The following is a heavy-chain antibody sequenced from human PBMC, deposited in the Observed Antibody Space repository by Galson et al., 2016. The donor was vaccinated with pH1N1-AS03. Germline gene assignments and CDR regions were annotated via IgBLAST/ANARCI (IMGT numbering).Heavy chain of an antibody. V-gene: IGHV4-59*01. CDR3: ARTVVAGWGYYFDY. CDR2: VYYRGST. J-gene: IGHJ4*02. CDR1: GDSIINYY. Sequence: VQLQESGPGLVKPSETLSLTCTASGDSIINYYWSWIRQSPGKALEWIGYVYYRGSTNYNPSLKSRVTISVDTSKNQFSLNLGSVTAADTAVYYCARTVVAGWGYYFDYWGQ. D-gene: IGHD6-19*01.